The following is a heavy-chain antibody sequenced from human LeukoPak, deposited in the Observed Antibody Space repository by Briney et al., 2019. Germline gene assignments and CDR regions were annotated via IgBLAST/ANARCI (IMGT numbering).Heavy chain of an antibody. CDR2: IYSSGST. CDR3: ARGYRYCSSTSCYNWFDP. CDR1: GGSISSYY. D-gene: IGHD2-2*01. Sequence: SETLSLTCTVSGGSISSYYWSWIRQPAGKGLEWIGRIYSSGSTNYNPSLKSRVTMSVDTSKNQVSLKLSSVTAADTAVYYCARGYRYCSSTSCYNWFDPWGQGTLVTVSS. V-gene: IGHV4-4*07. J-gene: IGHJ5*02.